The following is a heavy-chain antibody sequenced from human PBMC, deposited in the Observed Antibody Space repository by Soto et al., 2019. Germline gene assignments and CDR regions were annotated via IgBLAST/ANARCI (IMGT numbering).Heavy chain of an antibody. V-gene: IGHV3-48*02. CDR3: AVFEASGPLDF. D-gene: IGHD3-10*01. CDR2: INSNSRTT. CDR1: GFTFSTYN. J-gene: IGHJ6*02. Sequence: GGSLRLSCAASGFTFSTYNMYWVRQAPGKGLEWVSFINSNSRTTQYADPVKGRFTISRDNAKNSLYLQMNSLRDEDTAVYYCAVFEASGPLDFWGQGTTVTVS.